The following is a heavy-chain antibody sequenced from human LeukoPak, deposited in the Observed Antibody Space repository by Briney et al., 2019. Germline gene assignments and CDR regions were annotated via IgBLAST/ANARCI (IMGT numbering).Heavy chain of an antibody. V-gene: IGHV4-34*01. D-gene: IGHD4-17*01. Sequence: PSETLSLTCTVSGDSIRSYYWSWIRQPPGKGLEWIGEINHSGSTNYNPSLKSRVTISVDTSKNQFSLKLSSVTAADTAVYYCARARYNGDYTDHWGQGTLVTVSS. CDR2: INHSGST. CDR1: GDSIRSYY. J-gene: IGHJ4*02. CDR3: ARARYNGDYTDH.